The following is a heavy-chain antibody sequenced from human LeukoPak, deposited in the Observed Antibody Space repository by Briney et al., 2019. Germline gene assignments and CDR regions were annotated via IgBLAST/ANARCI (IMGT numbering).Heavy chain of an antibody. D-gene: IGHD6-13*01. CDR2: ISYDGSNK. Sequence: GGSLRLSCAASGFTFSSYAMHWVRQAPGKGLEWVAVISYDGSNKYYADSVKGRFTISRDNSKNTLYLQMNSLRAEDTAVYYCARDRIAAAGTTDYWGQGTLVTVSS. CDR1: GFTFSSYA. J-gene: IGHJ4*02. CDR3: ARDRIAAAGTTDY. V-gene: IGHV3-30-3*01.